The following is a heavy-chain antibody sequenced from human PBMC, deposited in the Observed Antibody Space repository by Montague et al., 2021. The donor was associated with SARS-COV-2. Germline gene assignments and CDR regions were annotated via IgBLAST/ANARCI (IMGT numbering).Heavy chain of an antibody. CDR2: IYYSGGS. CDR1: GGSMSGHY. J-gene: IGHJ5*02. V-gene: IGHV4-59*11. Sequence: SETLSLTCTVSGGSMSGHYWSWIRQPPGKGLEWLAYIYYSGGSNSNSSLNIRVSMSVDTSKYQFSLKLTSVTAADTDMDYCARAVSVRRAVNWFDPWGQGTLVTVSS. D-gene: IGHD3-10*01. CDR3: ARAVSVRRAVNWFDP.